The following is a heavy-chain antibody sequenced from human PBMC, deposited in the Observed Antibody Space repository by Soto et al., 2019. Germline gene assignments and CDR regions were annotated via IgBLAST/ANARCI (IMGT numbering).Heavy chain of an antibody. J-gene: IGHJ4*02. Sequence: SETLSLTCTVSGGSISSGGYYWSCIRQHPGKGLEWIGYIYYSGSTYYNPSLKSRVTISVDTSKNQFSLKLSSVTAADTAVYYCARDVRGRAAAGSYFDYWGQGTLVTVSS. D-gene: IGHD6-13*01. V-gene: IGHV4-31*03. CDR1: GGSISSGGYY. CDR3: ARDVRGRAAAGSYFDY. CDR2: IYYSGST.